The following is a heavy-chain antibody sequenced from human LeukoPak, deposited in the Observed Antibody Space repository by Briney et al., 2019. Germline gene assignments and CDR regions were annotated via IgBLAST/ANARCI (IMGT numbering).Heavy chain of an antibody. CDR1: GFTFSTYW. D-gene: IGHD1-26*01. J-gene: IGHJ4*02. Sequence: GGSLRLSCAASGFTFSTYWMAWVRQAPGKGREWVANTKGDESARHQADSVKGRFTISRDNAQNSVYLQMSGLRGEDTAVYYCARDVGGSLDYWGQGTLVTVSS. CDR2: TKGDESAR. V-gene: IGHV3-7*01. CDR3: ARDVGGSLDY.